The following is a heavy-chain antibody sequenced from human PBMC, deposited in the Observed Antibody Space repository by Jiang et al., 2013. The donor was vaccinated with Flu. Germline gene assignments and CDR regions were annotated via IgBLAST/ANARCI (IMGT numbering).Heavy chain of an antibody. CDR2: INHSGST. V-gene: IGHV4-34*01. J-gene: IGHJ4*02. Sequence: LLKPSETLSLTCAVYGGSFSGYYWSWIRQPPGKGLEWIGEINHSGSTNYNPSLKSRVTISVDTSKNQFSLKLSSVTAADTAVYYCARGLGYGSGRLLDYWGQGTLVTVSS. CDR1: GGSFSGYY. CDR3: ARGLGYGSGRLLDY. D-gene: IGHD3-10*01.